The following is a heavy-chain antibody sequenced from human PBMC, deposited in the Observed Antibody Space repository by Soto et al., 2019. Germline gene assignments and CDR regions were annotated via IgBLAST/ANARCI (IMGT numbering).Heavy chain of an antibody. D-gene: IGHD1-20*01. CDR3: ARDNSKSY. J-gene: IGHJ4*02. V-gene: IGHV3-74*01. Sequence: EVQLVESGGGLVQPGGSLRLSCVASGFTFNNDWMHWVRQAPGKGLVWVSRISPDGSNTNSADSVTGRFTISRDNAKNTVYLQTDSLRAEDTTLYYGARDNSKSYWGQGTLVTVSS. CDR1: GFTFNNDW. CDR2: ISPDGSNT.